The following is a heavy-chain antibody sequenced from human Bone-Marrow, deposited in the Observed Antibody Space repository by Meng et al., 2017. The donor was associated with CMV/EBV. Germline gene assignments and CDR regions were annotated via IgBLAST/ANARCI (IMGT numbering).Heavy chain of an antibody. CDR3: ARGSPPWYYGSGSYYNHYFDY. Sequence: GYYWSYIRQPPGKGLEWIGEINHSGSTNYNPSLKSRVTISVDTSKNQFSLKLSSVTAADTAVYYCARGSPPWYYGSGSYYNHYFDYWGQGTLVTVSS. J-gene: IGHJ4*02. CDR1: GYY. CDR2: INHSGST. D-gene: IGHD3-10*01. V-gene: IGHV4-34*01.